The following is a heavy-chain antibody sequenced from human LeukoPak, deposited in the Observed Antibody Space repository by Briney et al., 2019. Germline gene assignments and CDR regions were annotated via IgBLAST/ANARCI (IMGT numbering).Heavy chain of an antibody. CDR1: GGSFNGYY. Sequence: PSETLSLTCAVYGGSFNGYYWSWIRQPPGKGLEWIGEINHSGSTNYNPSLKSRVTISVDTSKNQFSLKLTSVTAADTAVYYCARGDDTNGYPLFDYWGQGVLVTVSS. CDR3: ARGDDTNGYPLFDY. CDR2: INHSGST. J-gene: IGHJ4*02. D-gene: IGHD2-8*01. V-gene: IGHV4-34*01.